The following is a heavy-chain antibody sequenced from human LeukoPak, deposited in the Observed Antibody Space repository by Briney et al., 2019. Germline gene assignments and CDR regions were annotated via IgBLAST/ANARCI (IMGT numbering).Heavy chain of an antibody. Sequence: GGSLRLFCAASGFTVSSNYMSWVRQAPGKGLEWVSDIYSGGSTYYSDSVKGRFTISRHNSKNTLYLQMNSLRATDTDVYSCARANMVHDAFDIWGQGTMVTVSS. V-gene: IGHV3-53*04. CDR1: GFTVSSNY. D-gene: IGHD3-10*01. CDR3: ARANMVHDAFDI. J-gene: IGHJ3*02. CDR2: IYSGGST.